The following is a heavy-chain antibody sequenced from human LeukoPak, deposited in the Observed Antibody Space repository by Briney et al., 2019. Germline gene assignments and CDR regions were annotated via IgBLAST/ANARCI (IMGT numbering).Heavy chain of an antibody. J-gene: IGHJ4*02. CDR1: GGTFSSYA. D-gene: IGHD3-22*01. CDR3: ARPAKESGYYYAGY. Sequence: ASVKVSCKASGGTFSSYAISWVRQAPGQGLEWMGGIIPIFGTANYAQKFQGRVTITADESTSTAYTELSSLGSEDTAVYYCARPAKESGYYYAGYWGQGTLVTVSS. V-gene: IGHV1-69*13. CDR2: IIPIFGTA.